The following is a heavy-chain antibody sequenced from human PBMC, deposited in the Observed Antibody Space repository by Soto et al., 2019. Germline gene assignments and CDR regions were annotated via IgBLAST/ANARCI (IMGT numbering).Heavy chain of an antibody. D-gene: IGHD1-26*01. J-gene: IGHJ6*02. Sequence: EVQLVESGGGLVQPGGSLRLSCAASGFTFSSYSMKWVRQAPGKGLEWVSYISSSTSTIYYEESVKGPFTISTDNAKNSLYVQRNSLGDEDKAVYYCGSYLDAVVGGYGMGVWGQGTTVTVSS. CDR3: GSYLDAVVGGYGMGV. CDR2: ISSSTSTI. V-gene: IGHV3-48*02. CDR1: GFTFSSYS.